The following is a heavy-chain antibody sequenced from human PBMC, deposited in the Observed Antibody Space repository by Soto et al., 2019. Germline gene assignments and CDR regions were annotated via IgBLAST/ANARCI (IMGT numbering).Heavy chain of an antibody. CDR1: GGTFNTYA. Sequence: SVKVSCKASGGTFNTYAISWVRQAPGQGLEWMGGIIPIFNTPNYAQRFQGRVTITADESTSTAYMELSSLRSEDTALYYCARDKTGTNYYNGLDVWGQGTTVTVSS. V-gene: IGHV1-69*13. CDR3: ARDKTGTNYYNGLDV. CDR2: IIPIFNTP. D-gene: IGHD1-1*01. J-gene: IGHJ6*02.